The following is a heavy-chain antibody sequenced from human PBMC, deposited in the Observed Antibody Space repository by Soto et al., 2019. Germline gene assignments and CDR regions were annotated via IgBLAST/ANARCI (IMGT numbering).Heavy chain of an antibody. D-gene: IGHD3-3*01. CDR2: IIPIFGTA. Sequence: GASVKVSCKASGGTFSSYAISWVRQAPGQGLEWMGGIIPIFGTANYAQKFQGRVTITADKSTSTAYMELSSLRSEDTAVYYCARATDYDFWSGYSTYYYYGMDVWGQGTTVTVSS. CDR3: ARATDYDFWSGYSTYYYYGMDV. V-gene: IGHV1-69*06. J-gene: IGHJ6*02. CDR1: GGTFSSYA.